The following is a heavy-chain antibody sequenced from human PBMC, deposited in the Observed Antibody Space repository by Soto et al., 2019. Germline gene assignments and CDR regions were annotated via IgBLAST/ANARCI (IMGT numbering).Heavy chain of an antibody. CDR1: CDSLNNNW. CDR3: ARGSLVYDS. Sequence: QVQLLESGPTLVKPSETLFLTCSVYCDSLNNNWWTWIRQAPGTAPELVGYIYYKGETRYNPSLASRVTISLDTPENQISLELRSVTGADTAVYFCARGSLVYDSWGQGILVTVSS. CDR2: IYYKGET. D-gene: IGHD3-16*01. V-gene: IGHV4-59*01. J-gene: IGHJ4*02.